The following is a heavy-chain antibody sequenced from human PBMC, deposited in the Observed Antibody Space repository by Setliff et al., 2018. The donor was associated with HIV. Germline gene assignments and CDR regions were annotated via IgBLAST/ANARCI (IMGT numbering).Heavy chain of an antibody. V-gene: IGHV1-69*10. Sequence: RASVKVSCKASGGTFSSYAISWVRQAPGQGLKWRGGIIPILGIANYAQKFQGRVPMTADKATSTAYMELSSLRSEDTAVYYCERVTVDYDSSGYYPRMGAFDIWGQGTMVTVSS. CDR3: ERVTVDYDSSGYYPRMGAFDI. CDR1: GGTFSSYA. CDR2: IIPILGIA. J-gene: IGHJ3*02. D-gene: IGHD3-22*01.